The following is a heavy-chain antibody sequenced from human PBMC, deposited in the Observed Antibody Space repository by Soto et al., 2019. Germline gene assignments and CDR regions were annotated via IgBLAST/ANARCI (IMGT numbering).Heavy chain of an antibody. CDR2: IYYSGST. D-gene: IGHD2-21*01. Sequence: SETLSLTCTVSGGSISSYYWSWIRQPPGKGLEWIGYIYYSGSTNYNPSLKSRVTISVDTSKNQFSLKLSSVTAADTAVYYCAREGGGGDFDYWGQGTLVTVSS. J-gene: IGHJ4*02. CDR1: GGSISSYY. CDR3: AREGGGGDFDY. V-gene: IGHV4-59*01.